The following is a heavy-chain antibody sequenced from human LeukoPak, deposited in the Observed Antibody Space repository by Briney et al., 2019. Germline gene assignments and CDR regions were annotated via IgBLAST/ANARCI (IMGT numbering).Heavy chain of an antibody. CDR1: GGSISSYY. Sequence: SETLSLTCTVSGGSISSYYWSWIRQPPGKGLEWIGYIYYSGSTNYNPSLKSRVTIAVDTSKNQFSLKLSSVTAADTAVYYCAATYYDFWSGYYYYFDYWGQGTLVTVSS. D-gene: IGHD3-3*01. CDR3: AATYYDFWSGYYYYFDY. V-gene: IGHV4-59*01. J-gene: IGHJ4*02. CDR2: IYYSGST.